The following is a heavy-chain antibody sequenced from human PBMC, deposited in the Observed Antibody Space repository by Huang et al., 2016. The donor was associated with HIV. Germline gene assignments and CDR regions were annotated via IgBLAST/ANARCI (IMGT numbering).Heavy chain of an antibody. J-gene: IGHJ4*02. Sequence: EVQFVESGGGLVKPGRSLRLSCTASGFTFGNSGMSWFRQAAGKGLEGVGFSRSKDYSETTEYAASVKCRCTISRDDSKSIAYLQMNSLKPEDTAVYYCTRDSVYPNYYDGSGFYFDYWGQGTLVTVSS. CDR1: GFTFGNSG. D-gene: IGHD3-22*01. V-gene: IGHV3-49*05. CDR3: TRDSVYPNYYDGSGFYFDY. CDR2: SRSKDYSETT.